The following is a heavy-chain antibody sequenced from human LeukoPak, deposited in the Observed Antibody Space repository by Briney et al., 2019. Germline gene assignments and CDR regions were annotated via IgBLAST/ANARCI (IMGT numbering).Heavy chain of an antibody. CDR3: ARGESRMVRGVITPGFDY. CDR2: IIPIFGTA. D-gene: IGHD3-10*01. J-gene: IGHJ4*02. CDR1: GCTFSSYA. V-gene: IGHV1-69*13. Sequence: ASVKVSCKASGCTFSSYAISWVRQAPGQGLEWMGGIIPIFGTANYAQKFQGRVTITADESTSTAYMELSSLRSEDTAVYYCARGESRMVRGVITPGFDYWGQGTLVTVSS.